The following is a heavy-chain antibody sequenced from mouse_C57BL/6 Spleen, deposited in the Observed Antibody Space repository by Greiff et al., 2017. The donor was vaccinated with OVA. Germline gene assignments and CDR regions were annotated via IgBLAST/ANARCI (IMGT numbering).Heavy chain of an antibody. D-gene: IGHD3-1*01. Sequence: EVKLMESGEGLVKPGGSLKLSCAASGFTFSSYAMSWVRQTPEKRLEWVAYISSGGDYIYYADTVKGRFTISRDNARNTLYLQLSRLKSEDTAMYYCTRDRENDAMDYWGQGTSVTVSS. CDR1: GFTFSSYA. V-gene: IGHV5-9-1*02. J-gene: IGHJ4*01. CDR3: TRDRENDAMDY. CDR2: ISSGGDYI.